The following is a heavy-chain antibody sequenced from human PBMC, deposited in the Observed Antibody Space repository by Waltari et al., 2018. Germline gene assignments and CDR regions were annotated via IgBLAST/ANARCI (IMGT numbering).Heavy chain of an antibody. Sequence: EVQLLESGGGLVQPGGSLRVSCAASGFTFRSYAMNWLRQAPGKGLEWVAGISDSGGKTYYADSVKGRFTISRDNSKNTLYLQMNSLRAEDTALYYCAKGGSSTSTWYYYWGQGTLVTVSS. J-gene: IGHJ4*02. CDR2: ISDSGGKT. CDR1: GFTFRSYA. CDR3: AKGGSSTSTWYYY. D-gene: IGHD6-13*01. V-gene: IGHV3-23*01.